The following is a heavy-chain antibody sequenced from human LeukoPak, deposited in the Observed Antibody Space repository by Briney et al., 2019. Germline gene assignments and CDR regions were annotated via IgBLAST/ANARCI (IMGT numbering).Heavy chain of an antibody. CDR1: GYTFTNYY. J-gene: IGHJ3*02. CDR2: INPSDGST. Sequence: GASVKVSCKASGYTFTNYYMHWVRQAPGQRLEWMGIINPSDGSTNYAQQFQGRVTMTRDTSTSTVYMDLSSLRSEDTAVYYCGNQLRGDAFDIWGQGTMVTVSS. CDR3: GNQLRGDAFDI. D-gene: IGHD4-17*01. V-gene: IGHV1-46*01.